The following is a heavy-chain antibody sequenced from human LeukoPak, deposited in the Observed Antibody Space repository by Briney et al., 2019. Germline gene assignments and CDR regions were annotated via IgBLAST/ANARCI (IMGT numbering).Heavy chain of an antibody. V-gene: IGHV3-21*01. CDR1: GFTFSSYS. D-gene: IGHD4-17*01. J-gene: IGHJ4*02. CDR2: ISSSSSYI. CDR3: ARDLTYGDFRRG. Sequence: GGSLRLSCAASGFTFSSYSMNWVRQAPGKGLEWVSSISSSSSYIYYADSVKGRFTISRDNAKNSLYLQMNSLRAEDTAVHYCARDLTYGDFRRGWGQGTLVTVSS.